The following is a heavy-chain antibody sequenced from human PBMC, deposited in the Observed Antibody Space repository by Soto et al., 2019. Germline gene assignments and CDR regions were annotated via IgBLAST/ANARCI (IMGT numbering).Heavy chain of an antibody. V-gene: IGHV3-7*04. CDR2: IKQDGGEK. CDR1: GFTFSSYW. D-gene: IGHD2-2*01. CDR3: AREIVVARGASYFDY. Sequence: PGGSLRLSCVASGFTFSSYWMTWVRQAPGKGLEWVGNIKQDGGEKNYVDSVKGRFTISRDNAKNSVYLQMNSLRAEDTAVYYCAREIVVARGASYFDYWGPGTLVTVYS. J-gene: IGHJ4*02.